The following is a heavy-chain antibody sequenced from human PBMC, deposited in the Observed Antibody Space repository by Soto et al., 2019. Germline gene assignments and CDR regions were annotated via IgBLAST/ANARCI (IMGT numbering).Heavy chain of an antibody. V-gene: IGHV3-30*03. J-gene: IGHJ4*02. Sequence: PGGSLRLSCAASGFTFSSYWMSWVRQAPGKGLEWVAVISYDESDKYYADSLKGRFTISRDNSKNTLYLQMNSLRGEDTAVYYCARDLSVAGPDYWGQGTLVTVSS. CDR3: ARDLSVAGPDY. CDR2: ISYDESDK. D-gene: IGHD6-19*01. CDR1: GFTFSSYW.